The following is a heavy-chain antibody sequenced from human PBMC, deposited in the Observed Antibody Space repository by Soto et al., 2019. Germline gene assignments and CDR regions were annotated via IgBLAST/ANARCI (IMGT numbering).Heavy chain of an antibody. CDR2: ILSKAGNYAT. CDR1: GFIFSGSA. V-gene: IGHV3-73*01. J-gene: IGHJ4*02. CDR3: IRGGSPYYYDY. Sequence: EVQLVESGGGLVQPGGSLKLSCAASGFIFSGSAVHWVRQASGKGLEWVGRILSKAGNYATAYPASMKGRFTISRDDSENTAFLQMYSLKPEDTAVYYCIRGGSPYYYDYWGQGTLVAVSS.